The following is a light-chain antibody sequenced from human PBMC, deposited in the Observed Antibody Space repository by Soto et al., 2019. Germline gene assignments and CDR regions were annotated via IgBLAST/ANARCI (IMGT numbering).Light chain of an antibody. CDR3: LQHNNWWT. CDR1: HSLVYSDGNTY. CDR2: GAS. J-gene: IGKJ1*01. Sequence: DVVMTQSPLSLPVTLGQPASISCKSSHSLVYSDGNTYLNWFQQRPGQSPRLLIYGASSRATGVPVRFSGSGSGAEFTLTINSLQSEDFAVYYCLQHNNWWTFGQGTKVDI. V-gene: IGKV2-30*01.